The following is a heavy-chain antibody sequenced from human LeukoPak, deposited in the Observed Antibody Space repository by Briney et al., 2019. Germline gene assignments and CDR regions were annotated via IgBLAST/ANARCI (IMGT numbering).Heavy chain of an antibody. CDR2: ISSSSSTI. Sequence: GGSLRLSCAASGFTVSSNYMSWVRQAPGKGLEWVSYISSSSSTIYYADSVKGRFTISRDNAKNSLYLQMNSLRAEDTAVYYCARVGGGSVDYWGQGTLVTVSS. D-gene: IGHD1-26*01. CDR3: ARVGGGSVDY. V-gene: IGHV3-48*01. CDR1: GFTVSSNY. J-gene: IGHJ4*02.